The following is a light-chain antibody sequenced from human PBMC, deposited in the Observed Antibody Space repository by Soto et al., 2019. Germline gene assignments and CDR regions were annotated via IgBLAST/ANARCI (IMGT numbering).Light chain of an antibody. CDR2: EVS. CDR1: SSDVGGYNY. J-gene: IGLJ3*02. Sequence: QSALTQPPSASGSPGQSVTISCTGTSSDVGGYNYVSWYQQHPGKAPKLMSYEVSKRPSGVPDRFSGSKSGNTASLTVSGLPADEEADYYCSSYAGSNNLGVFGGGTKLTVL. CDR3: SSYAGSNNLGV. V-gene: IGLV2-8*01.